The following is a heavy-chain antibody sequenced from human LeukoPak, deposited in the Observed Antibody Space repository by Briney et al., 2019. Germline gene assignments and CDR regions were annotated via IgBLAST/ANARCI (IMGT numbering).Heavy chain of an antibody. J-gene: IGHJ4*02. CDR3: ARHDEYSSNHVGLDY. D-gene: IGHD6-13*01. Sequence: SETLSLTCTVSGASISNFYWNWIRQSPGKGLEWIGEITQSGNTNYNPSLKSRVTISVDTSKNHFSLKLTSVTAADTAVYYCARHDEYSSNHVGLDYWGQGTLVTVSS. CDR1: GASISNFY. V-gene: IGHV4-34*01. CDR2: ITQSGNT.